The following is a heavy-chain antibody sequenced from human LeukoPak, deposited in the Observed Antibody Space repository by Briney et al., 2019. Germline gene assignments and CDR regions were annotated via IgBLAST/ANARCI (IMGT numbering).Heavy chain of an antibody. Sequence: PGRSLRLSCAASGFTFSSYGMHWARQAPGKGLEWVALISYDGSKKYYADSVQGRFTISRDNSKNTLYLQMNSLRAEDTAVYYCAREVRGLSTFEYWGQGTLVSASS. D-gene: IGHD2/OR15-2a*01. CDR2: ISYDGSKK. CDR1: GFTFSSYG. J-gene: IGHJ4*02. V-gene: IGHV3-30*03. CDR3: AREVRGLSTFEY.